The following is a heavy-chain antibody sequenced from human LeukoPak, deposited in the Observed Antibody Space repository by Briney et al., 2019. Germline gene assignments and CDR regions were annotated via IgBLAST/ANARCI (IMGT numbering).Heavy chain of an antibody. D-gene: IGHD6-19*01. CDR2: IWYDGSHK. CDR1: GFTFSSNG. CDR3: ARDMRLGFAPNYGLDG. V-gene: IGHV3-33*01. J-gene: IGHJ6*02. Sequence: PGGSLRLSCAASGFTFSSNGLHWVRQAPGKGLEWVALIWYDGSHKYYADSVRGRFTISRDNSKNTLYLQMNSLRAEDTAVYYCARDMRLGFAPNYGLDGWGPGTTVNVSS.